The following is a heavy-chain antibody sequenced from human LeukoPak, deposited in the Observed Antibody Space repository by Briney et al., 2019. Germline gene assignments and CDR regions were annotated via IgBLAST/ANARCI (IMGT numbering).Heavy chain of an antibody. CDR1: GFTFSSYA. J-gene: IGHJ4*02. Sequence: GGSLRLSCAASGFTFSSYAMSWVRQAPGKGLEWVSAISGSGGSTYYADSVKGRFTISRDNSKNSLYLQMNSLRTEDTGLYYCAKEARGSSWTGFDYWGQGTLVTVSS. D-gene: IGHD6-13*01. V-gene: IGHV3-23*01. CDR3: AKEARGSSWTGFDY. CDR2: ISGSGGST.